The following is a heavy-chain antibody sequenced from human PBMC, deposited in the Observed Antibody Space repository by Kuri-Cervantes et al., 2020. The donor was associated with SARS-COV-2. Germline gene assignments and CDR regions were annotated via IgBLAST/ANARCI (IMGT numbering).Heavy chain of an antibody. Sequence: GGSLRLSCAASGFTFSSYEMNWVRQAPGKGLEWVAVISYDGGNKYYADSVKGRFTISRDNSKNTLYLQMNSLRAEDTAVYYCAKRTSTGEYSIPSGPLDYWGQGTLVTVSS. CDR2: ISYDGGNK. J-gene: IGHJ4*02. CDR3: AKRTSTGEYSIPSGPLDY. D-gene: IGHD6-6*01. CDR1: GFTFSSYE. V-gene: IGHV3-30-3*02.